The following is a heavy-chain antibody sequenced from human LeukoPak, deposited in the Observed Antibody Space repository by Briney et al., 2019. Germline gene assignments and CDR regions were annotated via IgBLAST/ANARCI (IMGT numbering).Heavy chain of an antibody. J-gene: IGHJ4*02. CDR3: AKDACSSTSCSNDY. V-gene: IGHV3-9*01. CDR1: GFTFSDHH. Sequence: GGSLRLSCAVSGFTFSDHHMDWVRQAPGKGLEWVSGISWNSGNIGYADSVKGRFTISRDNAKNSLYLQMNSLRAEDTALYYCAKDACSSTSCSNDYWGQGTLVTVSS. CDR2: ISWNSGNI. D-gene: IGHD2-2*01.